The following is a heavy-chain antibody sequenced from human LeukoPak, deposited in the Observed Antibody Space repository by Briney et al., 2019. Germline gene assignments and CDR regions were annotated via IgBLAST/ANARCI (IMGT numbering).Heavy chain of an antibody. CDR3: ARDRPVRGLKPSNYYGMDV. Sequence: SETLSLTCTVSGGSISSYYWSWIRQPPGKGLEWIGYIYYSGSTNYNPSLKSRITISVDTSKNQFSLKLSSVTAADTAVYYCARDRPVRGLKPSNYYGMDVWGPGTTVTVSS. J-gene: IGHJ6*02. CDR1: GGSISSYY. D-gene: IGHD3-10*01. CDR2: IYYSGST. V-gene: IGHV4-59*01.